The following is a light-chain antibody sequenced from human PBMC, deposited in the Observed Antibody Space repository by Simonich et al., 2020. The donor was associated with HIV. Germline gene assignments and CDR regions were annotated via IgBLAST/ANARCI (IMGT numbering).Light chain of an antibody. CDR3: CSYAVGVI. Sequence: QSALTQPASVSGSPGQSIAISCTGTSSDVGGYNYVSWYQQHPGKAPKLMFIEGTKRPSGVSNRFSGSKSGNTASLTISGLQAEDEADYYCCSYAVGVIFGGGTKLTVL. V-gene: IGLV2-23*01. CDR1: SSDVGGYNY. J-gene: IGLJ2*01. CDR2: EGT.